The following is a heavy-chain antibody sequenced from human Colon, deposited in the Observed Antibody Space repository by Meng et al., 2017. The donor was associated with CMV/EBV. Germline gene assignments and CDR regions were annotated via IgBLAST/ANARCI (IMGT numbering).Heavy chain of an antibody. CDR3: VRESWYFDF. D-gene: IGHD6-13*01. Sequence: QVKLVQTGTERKKPGASVKVSCKTSGYTFTANHLHWVRQAPGQGLEWMGWIYPQDGGTYFAQKFQDRVTLTRDTSITTAYMELSGLTSDDTAIYYCVRESWYFDFWGEGTLVTVSS. V-gene: IGHV1-2*02. CDR2: IYPQDGGT. J-gene: IGHJ4*02. CDR1: GYTFTANH.